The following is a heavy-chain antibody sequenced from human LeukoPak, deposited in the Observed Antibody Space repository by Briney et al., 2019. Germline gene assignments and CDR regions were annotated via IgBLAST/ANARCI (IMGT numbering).Heavy chain of an antibody. V-gene: IGHV3-30-3*01. Sequence: GGSLRLSCAASGFTFSEYAMHWVRQAPGKGLEWVAVISYDGRQKYYGDSVKGRFTISRDNPKNTLYLQMNSLRAEDTAVYYCARGDYDSSGSDYWGQGTLVTVSS. CDR3: ARGDYDSSGSDY. D-gene: IGHD3-22*01. CDR1: GFTFSEYA. J-gene: IGHJ4*02. CDR2: ISYDGRQK.